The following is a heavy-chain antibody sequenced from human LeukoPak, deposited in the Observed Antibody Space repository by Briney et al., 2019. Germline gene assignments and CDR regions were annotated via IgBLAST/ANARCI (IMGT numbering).Heavy chain of an antibody. CDR1: GYTLTELS. CDR2: FDPEDGET. J-gene: IGHJ4*02. D-gene: IGHD6-19*01. Sequence: ASVKVSCKVSGYTLTELSMHWVRQAPGKGLEWMGGFDPEDGETIYAQKFQGRDTMTEDTSTDTAYMELSSLRSEDTAVYYCATVLLRYSSGWRYFDYWGQGTLVTVSS. CDR3: ATVLLRYSSGWRYFDY. V-gene: IGHV1-24*01.